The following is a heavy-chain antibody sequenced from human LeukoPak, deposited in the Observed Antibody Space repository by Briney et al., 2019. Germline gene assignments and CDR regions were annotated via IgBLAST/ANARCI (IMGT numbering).Heavy chain of an antibody. D-gene: IGHD3-22*01. CDR3: ARAPHFFDTSGSRYYFDY. CDR1: GGSFSGYY. V-gene: IGHV4-34*01. CDR2: INHSGST. J-gene: IGHJ4*02. Sequence: SETLSLTCAVYGGSFSGYYWSWIRQPPGKGLEWIGEINHSGSTNYNPSLKSRVTISVDTSKNQFSLNLRSVIAADTAVYYCARAPHFFDTSGSRYYFDYWGQGALVTVSS.